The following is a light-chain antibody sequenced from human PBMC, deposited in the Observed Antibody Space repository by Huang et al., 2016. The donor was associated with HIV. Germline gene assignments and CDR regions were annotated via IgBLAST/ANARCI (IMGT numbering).Light chain of an antibody. CDR1: QSVNTD. V-gene: IGKV3-15*01. J-gene: IGKJ4*01. CDR3: QQYNDWPPLT. Sequence: EIEMTQSPATLSVSPGERATLSCRASQSVNTDLVWYQKKKGQAPRLLIYGASTRATGIPAKFNGTGSGTEFSLTISNLQSEDFAVYYCQQYNDWPPLTFGGGTEVEL. CDR2: GAS.